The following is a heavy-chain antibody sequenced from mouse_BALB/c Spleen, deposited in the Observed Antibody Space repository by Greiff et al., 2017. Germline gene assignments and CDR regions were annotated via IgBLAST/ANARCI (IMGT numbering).Heavy chain of an antibody. CDR2: IDPANGNT. CDR1: GFNIKDTY. CDR3: ARDSSGYYFDY. D-gene: IGHD3-2*01. Sequence: EVQLQQSGAELVKPGASVKLSCTASGFNIKDTYMHWVKQRPEQGLEWIGRIDPANGNTKYDPKFQGKATITADTSSNTAYLQLSSLTSEDTAVYYSARDSSGYYFDYWGQGTTLTVSS. J-gene: IGHJ2*01. V-gene: IGHV14-3*02.